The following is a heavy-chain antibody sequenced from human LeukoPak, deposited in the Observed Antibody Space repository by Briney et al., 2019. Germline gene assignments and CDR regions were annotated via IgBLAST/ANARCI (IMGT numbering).Heavy chain of an antibody. J-gene: IGHJ5*02. CDR3: ARDPDGAEYNWFDP. V-gene: IGHV1-69*13. D-gene: IGHD1-14*01. CDR1: GGTFSSYA. Sequence: SVTVSCTASGGTFSSYAISWVRQAPGQGLEWMGGIIPIFGTANYAQKFQGRVTITADESTSTAYMELSSLRSEDTAVYYCARDPDGAEYNWFDPWGQGTLVTVSS. CDR2: IIPIFGTA.